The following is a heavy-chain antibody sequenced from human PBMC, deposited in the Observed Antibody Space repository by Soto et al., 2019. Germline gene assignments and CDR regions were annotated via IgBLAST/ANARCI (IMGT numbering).Heavy chain of an antibody. CDR1: GGSISGYY. J-gene: IGHJ3*02. Sequence: SETLSLTCTVSGGSISGYYWNWIRQPPGKGLEWIGYIYYSGSTNYNPSLKSRVTISVDTSKNQFSLKLSSVTAADTAVYYCAKNYGNAFDIWGQGTMVT. CDR3: AKNYGNAFDI. V-gene: IGHV4-59*01. D-gene: IGHD3-10*01. CDR2: IYYSGST.